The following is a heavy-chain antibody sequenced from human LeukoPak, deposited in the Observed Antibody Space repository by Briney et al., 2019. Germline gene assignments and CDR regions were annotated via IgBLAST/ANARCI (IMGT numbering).Heavy chain of an antibody. Sequence: GGSLRLSCAASGFIFSNYAMHWVRQAPGKGLDWVAVISYDGRDEYYADSLKGRFTISRGRSKNTLYLQMNSLRTEDTSVYYCVRQDCSGGSCYLDYWGQGTLVSVSS. CDR2: ISYDGRDE. CDR1: GFIFSNYA. CDR3: VRQDCSGGSCYLDY. D-gene: IGHD2-15*01. V-gene: IGHV3-30*04. J-gene: IGHJ4*02.